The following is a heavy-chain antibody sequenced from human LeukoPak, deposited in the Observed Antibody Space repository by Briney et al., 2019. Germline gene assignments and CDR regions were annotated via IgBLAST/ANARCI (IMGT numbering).Heavy chain of an antibody. CDR1: GGTFSSYA. D-gene: IGHD6-19*01. V-gene: IGHV1-18*01. Sequence: GASVKVSCKASGGTFSSYAISWVRQAPGQGLEWMGWISAYNGNTNYAQKLQGRVTMTTDTSTSTAYMELRSLRSDDTAVYYCARDHAVVSRFDPWGQGTLVTVSS. CDR3: ARDHAVVSRFDP. CDR2: ISAYNGNT. J-gene: IGHJ5*02.